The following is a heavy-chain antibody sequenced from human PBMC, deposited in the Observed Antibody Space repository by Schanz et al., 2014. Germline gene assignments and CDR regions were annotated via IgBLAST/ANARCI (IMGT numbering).Heavy chain of an antibody. CDR3: AMGGYQLHQ. D-gene: IGHD1-7*01. J-gene: IGHJ4*02. V-gene: IGHV3-74*01. Sequence: EVQLVESGGGLVQPGGSLRLSCAASGFTFSTYWMHWVRQAPGKGLVWVSHINSDGTTTTYADSVKGRFTISRDNAENTLDLQMNSLRVEDTAGYYCAMGGYQLHQWGQGTLVTVSS. CDR2: INSDGTTT. CDR1: GFTFSTYW.